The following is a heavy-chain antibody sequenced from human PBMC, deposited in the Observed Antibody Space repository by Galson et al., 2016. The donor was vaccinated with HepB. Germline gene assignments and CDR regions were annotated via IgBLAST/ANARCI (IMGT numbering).Heavy chain of an antibody. V-gene: IGHV4-39*01. J-gene: IGHJ6*02. CDR3: ARHDAQPYYYYTMDV. CDR1: AGSMSSGSYY. CDR2: IYYSGNT. Sequence: SETLSLTCTVSAGSMSSGSYYWGWIRQPPGKGLEWIGSIYYSGNTYFNPSLKSRVTISVDTSQNHFSLRLSSVTAADTAVYYCARHDAQPYYYYTMDVWGQGTTVTVSS.